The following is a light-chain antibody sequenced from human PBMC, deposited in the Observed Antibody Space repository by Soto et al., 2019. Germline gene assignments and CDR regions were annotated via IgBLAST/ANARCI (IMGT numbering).Light chain of an antibody. CDR1: QTVRDN. Sequence: ELVMTQSQATLSVSPGERATLSCRASQTVRDNLGWYQQKPGQPPRLLIYGATTRATGIPARFSGSGSGTEFTLTISSLEPEDFAIYYCQQRQYWPPITFGQGTRLEI. CDR2: GAT. V-gene: IGKV3D-15*01. CDR3: QQRQYWPPIT. J-gene: IGKJ5*01.